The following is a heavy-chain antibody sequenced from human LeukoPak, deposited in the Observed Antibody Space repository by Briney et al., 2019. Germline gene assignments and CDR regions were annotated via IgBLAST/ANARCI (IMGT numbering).Heavy chain of an antibody. CDR3: AGSGTAGAFDI. V-gene: IGHV4-59*01. CDR2: IYYSGST. D-gene: IGHD1-26*01. CDR1: GGSISSYY. J-gene: IGHJ3*02. Sequence: SETLSLTCTASGGSISSYYWSWIRQPPGKGLEWIGYIYYSGSTNYNPSLKSRVTISVDTSKNQFSLKLSSVTAADTAVYYCAGSGTAGAFDIWGQGTMVTVSS.